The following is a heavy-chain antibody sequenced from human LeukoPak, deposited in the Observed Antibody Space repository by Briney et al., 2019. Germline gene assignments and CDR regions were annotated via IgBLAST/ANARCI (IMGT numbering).Heavy chain of an antibody. CDR2: ISSTSSTI. D-gene: IGHD1-26*01. Sequence: GGSLRLSCAASGFTFSSYGMHWVRQAPGKGLEWASYISSTSSTIYYADSVKGRFTISRDNAKDSVYLQMNSLRAEDTAVYYCARGVGTSSSLAYWGPGTLVTVSS. CDR3: ARGVGTSSSLAY. J-gene: IGHJ4*02. V-gene: IGHV3-48*04. CDR1: GFTFSSYG.